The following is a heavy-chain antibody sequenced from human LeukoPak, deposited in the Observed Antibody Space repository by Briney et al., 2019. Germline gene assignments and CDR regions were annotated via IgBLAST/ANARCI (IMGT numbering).Heavy chain of an antibody. CDR3: ARARCGGDCYSYWYFDL. J-gene: IGHJ2*01. D-gene: IGHD2-21*02. CDR1: GGTFSSYA. CDR2: IIPILGIA. Sequence: SVKVSFKASGGTFSSYAISWVRQAPGQGLEWMGRIIPILGIANYAQKFQGRVTITADKSTSTAYMELSSLRSEDTAVYYCARARCGGDCYSYWYFDLWGRGTLVTVSS. V-gene: IGHV1-69*04.